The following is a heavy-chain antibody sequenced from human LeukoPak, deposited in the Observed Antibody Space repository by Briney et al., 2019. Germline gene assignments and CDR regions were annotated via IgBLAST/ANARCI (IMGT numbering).Heavy chain of an antibody. CDR2: INPNSGGT. CDR1: GYTFTGYY. Sequence: ASVKVSCKASGYTFTGYYMHWVRQAPGQGLEWMGWINPNSGGTNYAQKFQGRVTMTRDTSISTAYMELSGLRSDDTAVYYCARDMVESTSWNWFDPWGQGTLVTVSS. CDR3: ARDMVESTSWNWFDP. V-gene: IGHV1-2*02. J-gene: IGHJ5*02. D-gene: IGHD2-2*01.